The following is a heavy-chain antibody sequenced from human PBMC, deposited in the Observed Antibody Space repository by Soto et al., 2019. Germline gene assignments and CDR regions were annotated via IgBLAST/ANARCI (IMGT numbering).Heavy chain of an antibody. CDR3: ARLGGIVDTGTWIQ. J-gene: IGHJ4*02. V-gene: IGHV5-51*01. CDR1: GYRFSTYW. CDR2: IYPGDSDT. Sequence: PWESLNISCKASGYRFSTYWIGWVRQRPGKGPEWMAIIYPGDSDTRENPSFQGQVTISADKSSNTVHLQWRSLKASDTAIYYCARLGGIVDTGTWIQWGQGT. D-gene: IGHD1-26*01.